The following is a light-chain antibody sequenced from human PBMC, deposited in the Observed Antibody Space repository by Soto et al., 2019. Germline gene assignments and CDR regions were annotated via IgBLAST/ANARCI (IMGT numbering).Light chain of an antibody. J-gene: IGLJ3*02. CDR3: SSYAASNNFYFG. V-gene: IGLV2-8*01. Sequence: QSVLTQPPSASESPGQSVTISCTGTSSDVGGYNYVSWYQQYPGRAPKLMIYEVTKRPSGVPDRFSGSKSGNTASLTVSGLQAEDEADYYCSSYAASNNFYFGFGGGNKVTVL. CDR2: EVT. CDR1: SSDVGGYNY.